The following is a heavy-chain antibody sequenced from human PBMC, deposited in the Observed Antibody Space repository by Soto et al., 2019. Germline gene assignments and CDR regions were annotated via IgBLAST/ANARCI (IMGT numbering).Heavy chain of an antibody. CDR3: ARGQGGSYDFWSGYYYYYYYYMDV. Sequence: GASVKVSCKASGYTFTSYDINWVRQATGQGLEWMGWMNPNSGNTGYAQKFQGRVTMTRNTSISTAYMELSSLRSEDTAVYYCARGQGGSYDFWSGYYYYYYYYMDVWGKGTTVTVS. J-gene: IGHJ6*03. V-gene: IGHV1-8*01. CDR2: MNPNSGNT. D-gene: IGHD3-3*01. CDR1: GYTFTSYD.